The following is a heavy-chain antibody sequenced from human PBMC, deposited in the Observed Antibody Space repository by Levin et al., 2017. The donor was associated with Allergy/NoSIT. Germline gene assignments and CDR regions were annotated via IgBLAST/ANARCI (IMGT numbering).Heavy chain of an antibody. CDR3: ARESGTIAAGGKNFDY. CDR2: IIPSGGSA. J-gene: IGHJ4*02. CDR1: GYTFTSNY. Sequence: GGSLRLSCKASGYTFTSNYMHWVRQAPGQGLEWMGAIIPSGGSANYAQEFQGRVTITRDTSTSTVYMELSSLRSEDTALYYCARESGTIAAGGKNFDYWGQGTLVTVSS. V-gene: IGHV1-46*01. D-gene: IGHD6-13*01.